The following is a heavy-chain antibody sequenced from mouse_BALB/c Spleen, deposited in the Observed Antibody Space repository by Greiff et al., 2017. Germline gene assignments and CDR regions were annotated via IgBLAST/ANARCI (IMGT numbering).Heavy chain of an antibody. J-gene: IGHJ4*01. CDR3: ARDLSSYEKAMDY. CDR1: GFSLTGYG. CDR2: IWGDGST. D-gene: IGHD1-1*01. Sequence: VKVVESGPGLVAPSQSLSITCTVSGFSLTGYGVNWVRQPPGKGLEWLGMIWGDGSTDYNSALKSRLSISKDNSKSQVFLKMNSLQTDDTARYYCARDLSSYEKAMDYWGQGTSVTVSS. V-gene: IGHV2-6-7*01.